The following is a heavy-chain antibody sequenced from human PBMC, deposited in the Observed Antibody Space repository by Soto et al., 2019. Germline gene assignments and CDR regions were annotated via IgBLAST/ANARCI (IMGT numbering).Heavy chain of an antibody. CDR3: AREPKGYTWNYDYYYGMDV. CDR2: IYFSGST. V-gene: IGHV4-31*03. D-gene: IGHD1-20*01. J-gene: IGHJ6*02. Sequence: QVQLQESGPGLVKPSQTLSLTCTVSGGSISSGGYYWSWIRQHPGKGLEWIGYIYFSGSTYYNPSLKSRVTISVDTSKNQFSLKLSSVPAADTAVYYCAREPKGYTWNYDYYYGMDVWGQGTTVTVSS. CDR1: GGSISSGGYY.